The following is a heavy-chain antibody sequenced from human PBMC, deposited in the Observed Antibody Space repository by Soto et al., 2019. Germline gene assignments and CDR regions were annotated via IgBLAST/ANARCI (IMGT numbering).Heavy chain of an antibody. CDR1: GGYISSYY. J-gene: IGHJ4*02. CDR3: ARHSGYYDFWSGSQAWGYFDY. CDR2: IYYSGST. D-gene: IGHD3-3*01. V-gene: IGHV4-59*08. Sequence: SETMSVTCTVAGGYISSYYWSWIRQTPGKGLEWIGYIYYSGSTNYNPSLKSRVTISVDTSKNQFSLKLSSVTAADTAVYYCARHSGYYDFWSGSQAWGYFDYWGQGTLVTVSS.